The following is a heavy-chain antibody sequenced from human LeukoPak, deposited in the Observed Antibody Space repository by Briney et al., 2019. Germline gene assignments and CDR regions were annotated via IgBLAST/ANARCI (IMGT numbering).Heavy chain of an antibody. D-gene: IGHD2-15*01. CDR1: GFTLDDYG. J-gene: IGHJ6*03. CDR3: ARNGYCSGGSCYSVYYYYMDV. CDR2: INWNGGST. Sequence: GGSLRLSCAASGFTLDDYGMSWVRHPHGKGLEWVSGINWNGGSTGYANSVTGRLTISRDNAKNSLYLQMNSLRAEDTALYYCARNGYCSGGSCYSVYYYYMDVWGKGTTVSVSS. V-gene: IGHV3-20*04.